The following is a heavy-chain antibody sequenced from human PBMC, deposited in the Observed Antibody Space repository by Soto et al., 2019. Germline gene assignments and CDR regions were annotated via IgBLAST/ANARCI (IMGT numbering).Heavy chain of an antibody. D-gene: IGHD5-12*01. CDR3: AKDTATAISSYYFYGMDV. CDR2: ISFDGGNK. V-gene: IGHV3-30*18. CDR1: GFIFGTYG. J-gene: IGHJ6*02. Sequence: QVQLVESGGGVVQPGRSLRLSCAASGFIFGTYGMNWVRQAPGTGLEWVAVISFDGGNKYYADSVRGRFTISRDNSKNTLHLQMNSLRGEDTAVYYCAKDTATAISSYYFYGMDVWGQGTTVTVSS.